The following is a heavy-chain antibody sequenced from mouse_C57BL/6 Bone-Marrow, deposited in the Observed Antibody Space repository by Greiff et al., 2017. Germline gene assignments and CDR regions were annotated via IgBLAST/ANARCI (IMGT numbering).Heavy chain of an antibody. D-gene: IGHD1-1*01. CDR2: INPNNGGT. J-gene: IGHJ1*03. Sequence: EVKLMESGPELVKPGASVKIPCKASGYTFTDYNMDWVKQSHGKSLEWIGDINPNNGGTIYNQKFKGKATLTVDKSSSTAYMELRSLTSEDTAVYYCARITTVVAPYWYFDVWGTGTTVTVSS. CDR3: ARITTVVAPYWYFDV. CDR1: GYTFTDYN. V-gene: IGHV1-18*01.